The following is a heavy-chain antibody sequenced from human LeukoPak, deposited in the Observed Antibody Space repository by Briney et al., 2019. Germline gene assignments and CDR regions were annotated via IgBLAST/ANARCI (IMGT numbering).Heavy chain of an antibody. V-gene: IGHV4-39*07. D-gene: IGHD2-15*01. CDR2: IYYSGST. Sequence: SETLSLTCTVSGGSISSSSYYWGWIRQPPGKGLEWIGSIYYSGSTYYNPSLKSRVTISVDTSKNQFSLKLSSVTAADTAVYYCARDGGPLLEYFQHWGQGTLVTVSS. CDR3: ARDGGPLLEYFQH. J-gene: IGHJ1*01. CDR1: GGSISSSSYY.